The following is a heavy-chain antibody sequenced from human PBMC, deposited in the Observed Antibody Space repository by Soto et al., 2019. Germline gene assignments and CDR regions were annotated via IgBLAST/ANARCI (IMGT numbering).Heavy chain of an antibody. CDR2: ISGSGGST. D-gene: IGHD6-13*01. CDR3: ARPSIVAPGTY. CDR1: GFTFSSYA. V-gene: IGHV3-23*01. J-gene: IGHJ4*02. Sequence: GGSLRLSCAASGFTFSSYALNWVRQAPGRGLEWVSSISGSGGSTYYADSVKGRFTISRDNSRNTLFLQMNSLRADDTAIYYCARPSIVAPGTYWGQGTLVTVSS.